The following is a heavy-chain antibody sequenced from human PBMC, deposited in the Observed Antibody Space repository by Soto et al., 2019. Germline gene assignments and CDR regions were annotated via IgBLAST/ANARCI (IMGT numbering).Heavy chain of an antibody. D-gene: IGHD2-21*02. CDR2: IYYSGST. CDR1: GGSISSGGYY. Sequence: PSETLSLTCTVSGGSISSGGYYWSWIRQHPGKGLEWIGYIYYSGSTYYNPSLKSRVTISVDTSKNQFSLKLSSVTAADTAVYYCARDSSPFVVVTAIDYWGQGTLVTVSS. V-gene: IGHV4-31*03. J-gene: IGHJ4*02. CDR3: ARDSSPFVVVTAIDY.